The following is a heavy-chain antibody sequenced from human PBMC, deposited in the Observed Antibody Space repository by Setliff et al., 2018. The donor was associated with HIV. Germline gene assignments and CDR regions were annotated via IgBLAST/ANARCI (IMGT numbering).Heavy chain of an antibody. D-gene: IGHD6-13*01. J-gene: IGHJ4*02. CDR2: IHNSGTT. CDR1: DASITADTFY. Sequence: LSLTCTVSDASITADTFYWNWLRQPPGKGPEWIGYIHNSGTTHYNPAFESRLIISLDMSNNRFSLNLASVTAADTAVYYCARDGYSSSWYVISGSFDYWGQGILVTVSS. V-gene: IGHV4-30-4*08. CDR3: ARDGYSSSWYVISGSFDY.